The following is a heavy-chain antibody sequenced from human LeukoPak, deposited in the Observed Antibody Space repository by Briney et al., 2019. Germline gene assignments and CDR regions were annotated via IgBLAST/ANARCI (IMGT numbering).Heavy chain of an antibody. CDR3: ARGAYDILTGYLNYFDY. D-gene: IGHD3-9*01. Sequence: PSQTLSLTCAVSGGSISSGGYSWSSIRQPPGKGLEWIGYIYHSGSTYYNPSLKSRVTISVDRSKNQFSLKLSSVTAADTAVYYCARGAYDILTGYLNYFDYWGQGTLVTVSS. V-gene: IGHV4-30-2*01. J-gene: IGHJ4*02. CDR1: GGSISSGGYS. CDR2: IYHSGST.